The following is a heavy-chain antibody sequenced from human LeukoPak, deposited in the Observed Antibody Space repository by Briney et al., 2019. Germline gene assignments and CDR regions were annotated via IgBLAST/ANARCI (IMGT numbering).Heavy chain of an antibody. CDR1: GGSINNYY. CDR3: ARVGYSYGNDY. V-gene: IGHV4-59*01. J-gene: IGHJ4*02. Sequence: SETLSLTCTASGGSINNYYWNWIRQPPGKGLEWIGYIYYSGNTNYNPSLKSRVTISIDTSKDQFSLKLSSLTAADTAVYYCARVGYSYGNDYWGQGTLVTVSS. CDR2: IYYSGNT. D-gene: IGHD5-18*01.